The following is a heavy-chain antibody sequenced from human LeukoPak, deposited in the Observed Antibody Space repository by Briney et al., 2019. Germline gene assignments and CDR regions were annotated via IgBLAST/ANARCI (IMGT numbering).Heavy chain of an antibody. CDR2: INWHGGST. CDR3: ARDLVSSYSSSWYVWNY. V-gene: IGHV3-20*04. J-gene: IGHJ4*02. D-gene: IGHD6-13*01. Sequence: GGPLRLSCAASGFTFDDYGMSWVRQAPGTGLEWVSGINWHGGSTGYADSVKGRFTIARDNSRHSLYLQMNSLRAEDTALYYCARDLVSSYSSSWYVWNYWGQGTLVTVSS. CDR1: GFTFDDYG.